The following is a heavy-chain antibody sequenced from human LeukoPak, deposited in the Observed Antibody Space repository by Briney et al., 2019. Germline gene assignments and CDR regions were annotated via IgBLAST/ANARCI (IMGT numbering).Heavy chain of an antibody. CDR2: INHSGST. D-gene: IGHD2-2*01. CDR1: GGSFSGYY. Sequence: SETLSLTCAVYGGSFSGYYWSWIRQPPGKGLEWIGEINHSGSTNSNPSLKSRVTISVDTSKNQFSLKLSSVTAADTAVYYCARGGVCSSTSCPLSFDYWGRGTLVTVSS. V-gene: IGHV4-34*01. J-gene: IGHJ4*02. CDR3: ARGGVCSSTSCPLSFDY.